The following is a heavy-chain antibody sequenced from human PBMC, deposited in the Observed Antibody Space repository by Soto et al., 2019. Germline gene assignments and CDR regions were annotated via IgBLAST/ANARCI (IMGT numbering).Heavy chain of an antibody. Sequence: AETLSLTCTVSGAALSSGGYFYTCVGQRPGKGLEWLGYIYYSGGTNYNPSLKSRVTISLDKSKSQFSLRLISVTAADTAVYYCTREQSDDNYFDPWGQGTLVTVSS. J-gene: IGHJ5*02. CDR2: IYYSGGT. CDR1: GAALSSGGYF. D-gene: IGHD6-19*01. V-gene: IGHV4-61*08. CDR3: TREQSDDNYFDP.